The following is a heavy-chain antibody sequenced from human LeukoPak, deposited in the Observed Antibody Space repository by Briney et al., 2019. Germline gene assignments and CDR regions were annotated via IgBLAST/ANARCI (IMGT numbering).Heavy chain of an antibody. V-gene: IGHV4-39*01. Sequence: SETLSLTCTVSGGSISSTSYYWGWIRQSPGKGLEWIGNIYYSGSTYYNPSLKSRVTISVDTSKNQFSLKLSSVTAADTAVYYRARHAPHSSGWYVVFDYWGQGTQVTVAS. CDR3: ARHAPHSSGWYVVFDY. CDR1: GGSISSTSYY. J-gene: IGHJ4*02. CDR2: IYYSGST. D-gene: IGHD6-19*01.